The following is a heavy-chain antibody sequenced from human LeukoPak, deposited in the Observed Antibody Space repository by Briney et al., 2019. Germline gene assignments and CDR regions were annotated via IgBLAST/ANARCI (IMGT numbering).Heavy chain of an antibody. CDR3: ARSFYDILIGYYQYFDY. CDR1: GFTFSSYA. Sequence: PGGSLRLSCAASGFTFSSYAMQWVRQAPGKGLEWVAVISYDGSNKYYADSVKGRFTISRDNSKNTLYIQMNSLRAEDTAVYYCARSFYDILIGYYQYFDYWGQGTLVSVSS. CDR2: ISYDGSNK. J-gene: IGHJ4*02. V-gene: IGHV3-30*14. D-gene: IGHD3-9*01.